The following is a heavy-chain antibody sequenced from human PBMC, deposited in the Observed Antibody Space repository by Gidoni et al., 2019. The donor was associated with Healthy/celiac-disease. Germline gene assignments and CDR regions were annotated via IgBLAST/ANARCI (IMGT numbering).Heavy chain of an antibody. D-gene: IGHD5-12*01. Sequence: QVQLQQWGAGLLKPSETLSLTCAVYGGSFSGYYWSWIRQPPGKGLEWIGEINHSGSTNYNPSLKSRVTISVDTSKNQFSLKLSSVTAADTAVYYCARVFAGRVVATKLTLYYFDYWGQGTLVTVSS. CDR2: INHSGST. V-gene: IGHV4-34*01. J-gene: IGHJ4*02. CDR1: GGSFSGYY. CDR3: ARVFAGRVVATKLTLYYFDY.